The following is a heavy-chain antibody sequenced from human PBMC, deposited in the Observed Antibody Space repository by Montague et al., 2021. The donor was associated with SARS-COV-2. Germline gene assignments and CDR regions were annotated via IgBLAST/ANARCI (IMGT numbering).Heavy chain of an antibody. D-gene: IGHD2-2*01. CDR1: GGSFSGYY. Sequence: SETLSLTCAVYGGSFSGYYWSWIRQPPGKGLEWIGEINHSGSTNYNPSLKSRVTTSVDTSKNQFSLKLSSVTAADTAVYYCARARQDVVVPTLGVGVYYYYYMDVWGKGTTVTVSS. V-gene: IGHV4-34*01. CDR3: ARARQDVVVPTLGVGVYYYYYMDV. J-gene: IGHJ6*03. CDR2: INHSGST.